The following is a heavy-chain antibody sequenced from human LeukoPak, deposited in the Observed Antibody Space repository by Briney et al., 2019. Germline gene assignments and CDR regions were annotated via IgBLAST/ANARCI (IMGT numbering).Heavy chain of an antibody. V-gene: IGHV1-2*02. CDR2: INPNSGGT. D-gene: IGHD2-2*02. Sequence: ASVKVSCKASGYTITGYYMHWVRQAPGQGLEWMGWINPNSGGTNYAQKFQGRVTMTRDTSISTAYMELSRLRSDDTAVYYCARGGYCSSTSCYIGWFDPWGQGTLVTVSS. J-gene: IGHJ5*02. CDR1: GYTITGYY. CDR3: ARGGYCSSTSCYIGWFDP.